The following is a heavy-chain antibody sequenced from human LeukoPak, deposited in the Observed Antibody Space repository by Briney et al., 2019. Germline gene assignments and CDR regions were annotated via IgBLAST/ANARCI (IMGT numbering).Heavy chain of an antibody. V-gene: IGHV4-61*02. J-gene: IGHJ6*03. Sequence: SETLSLTCAVYGGSISSSNYYWSWIRQPAGKGLEWIGRMYTSGTTNYNPSLRSRVTISVDTSKNQFSLKLNSVTAADTAVYYCARGESSSSPLYYYYYMDVWGKGTTVTVSS. CDR2: MYTSGTT. CDR3: ARGESSSSPLYYYYYMDV. D-gene: IGHD6-6*01. CDR1: GGSISSSNYY.